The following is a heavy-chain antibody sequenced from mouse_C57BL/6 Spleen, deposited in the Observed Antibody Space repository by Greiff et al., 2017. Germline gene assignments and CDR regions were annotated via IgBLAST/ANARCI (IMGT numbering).Heavy chain of an antibody. CDR2: INPNNGGT. V-gene: IGHV1-22*01. Sequence: EVMLVESGPELVKPGASVKMSCKASGYTFTDYNMHWVKQSHGKSLEWIGYINPNNGGTSYNQKFKGKATLTVNKSSSTAYMELRSLTSEDSAVYYCARASTANYFDYWGQGTTLTVSS. CDR3: ARASTANYFDY. CDR1: GYTFTDYN. J-gene: IGHJ2*01. D-gene: IGHD1-2*01.